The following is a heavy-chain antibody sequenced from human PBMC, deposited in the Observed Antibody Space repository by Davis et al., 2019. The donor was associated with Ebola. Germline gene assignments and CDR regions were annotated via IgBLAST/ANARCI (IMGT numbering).Heavy chain of an antibody. CDR1: GGTFSSYA. CDR3: ASPPTTLANSGSHHFDY. Sequence: AASVKVSCKASGGTFSSYAISWVRQAPGQGLEWMGRIIPILGIANYAQKFQGRVTITADKSTSTAYMELSSLRSEDTAVYYCASPPTTLANSGSHHFDYWGQGTLVTVSS. J-gene: IGHJ4*02. V-gene: IGHV1-69*04. CDR2: IIPILGIA. D-gene: IGHD1-26*01.